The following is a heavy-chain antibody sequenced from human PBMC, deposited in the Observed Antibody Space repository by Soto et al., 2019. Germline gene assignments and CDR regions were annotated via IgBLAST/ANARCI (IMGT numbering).Heavy chain of an antibody. V-gene: IGHV4-4*02. Sequence: PSETLSLTCAVSGGSITSANWWTWVRQPPGGGLEWTGEISHSGITNYKASLKSRVTMSVDKTKNDVSLKLTSVTAADTAVYYCARVLRGWFDPWGQGTPVTVSS. CDR1: GGSITSANW. J-gene: IGHJ5*02. CDR2: ISHSGIT. CDR3: ARVLRGWFDP.